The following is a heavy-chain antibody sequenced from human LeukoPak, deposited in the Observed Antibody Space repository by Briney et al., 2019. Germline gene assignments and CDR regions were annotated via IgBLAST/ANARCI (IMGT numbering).Heavy chain of an antibody. CDR1: GGSISSSNW. CDR2: IYHSGST. J-gene: IGHJ4*02. D-gene: IGHD3-16*01. V-gene: IGHV4-4*02. CDR3: ARGVTTFYFDY. Sequence: TSSETLSLTCAVSGGSISSSNWWSWVRPPPGKGLEWIGEIYHSGSTNHNLSLKSRVTISVDKSKNQFSLKLSSVTAADTAVYYCARGVTTFYFDYWGQGTLVTVSS.